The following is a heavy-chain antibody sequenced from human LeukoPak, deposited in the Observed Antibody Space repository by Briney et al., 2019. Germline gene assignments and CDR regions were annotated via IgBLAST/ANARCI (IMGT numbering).Heavy chain of an antibody. CDR2: INPNSGGT. J-gene: IGHJ4*02. CDR1: GYTFTGYY. V-gene: IGHV1-2*06. D-gene: IGHD3-22*01. Sequence: ASVKVSCKASGYTFTGYYMHWVRQAPGQGLEWMGRINPNSGGTNYAQKFQGRVTITADESTSTAYMELSSLRSEDTAVYYCARFMSSGYLANGFDYWGQGTLVTVSS. CDR3: ARFMSSGYLANGFDY.